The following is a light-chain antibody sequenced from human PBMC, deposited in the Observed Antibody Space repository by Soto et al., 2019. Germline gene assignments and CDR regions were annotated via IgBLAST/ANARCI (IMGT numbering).Light chain of an antibody. V-gene: IGKV1-5*01. J-gene: IGKJ1*01. CDR1: QTISSW. CDR2: DAS. CDR3: QQCYMGWT. Sequence: DIQMTQSPSTLSGSVGDRVTITCRASQTISSWLAWYQQKPGKAPKLLIYDASTLESGVPSRLSGTGSGTEFTFSITSLQPEDFGTYYCQQCYMGWTFGQGTKVDIK.